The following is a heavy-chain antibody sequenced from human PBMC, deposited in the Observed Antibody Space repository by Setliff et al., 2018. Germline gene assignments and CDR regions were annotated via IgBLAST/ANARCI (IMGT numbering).Heavy chain of an antibody. D-gene: IGHD6-19*01. V-gene: IGHV3-7*03. Sequence: GGSLRLSCAGSGFIFSSYWMSWVRQAPGKGLEWVASINQDGSEKYYVDSVKGRFTISRDNGKNSVYLQMNSLRAEDTAVYYCATSDWYAAFDHWGQGTLVTVSS. CDR1: GFIFSSYW. CDR2: INQDGSEK. CDR3: ATSDWYAAFDH. J-gene: IGHJ4*02.